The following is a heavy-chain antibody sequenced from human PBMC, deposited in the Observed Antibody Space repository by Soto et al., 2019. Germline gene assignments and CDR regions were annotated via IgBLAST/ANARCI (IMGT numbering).Heavy chain of an antibody. CDR3: TRKAGYYFDY. V-gene: IGHV4-39*01. D-gene: IGHD6-19*01. CDR1: GGSISSSSYY. CDR2: IYYSGST. Sequence: PSETLSLTCTVSGGSISSSSYYWGWIRQPPGKGLEWIGSIYYSGSTYYNPSLKSRVTISVDTSKNQFSLKLSSVTAADTAMYYCTRKAGYYFDYWGQGTLVTVSS. J-gene: IGHJ4*02.